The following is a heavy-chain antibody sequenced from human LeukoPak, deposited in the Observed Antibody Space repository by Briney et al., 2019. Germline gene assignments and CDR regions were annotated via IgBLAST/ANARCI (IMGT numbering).Heavy chain of an antibody. CDR1: GYTFTSYG. V-gene: IGHV1-18*01. Sequence: GASVKVSCKASGYTFTSYGISWVRQAPGQGLEWMGWISAYNGNTNYAQKLQGRVTMTTDTSTSTAYMELRSLRSDDTAVYYCATLVGGLRYNRNDAPDHYFDYWGQGTLVTVSS. J-gene: IGHJ4*02. CDR3: ATLVGGLRYNRNDAPDHYFDY. D-gene: IGHD1-20*01. CDR2: ISAYNGNT.